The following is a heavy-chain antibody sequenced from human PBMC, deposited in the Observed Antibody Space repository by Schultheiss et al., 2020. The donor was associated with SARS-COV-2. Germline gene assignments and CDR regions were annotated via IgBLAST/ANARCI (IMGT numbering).Heavy chain of an antibody. CDR2: ISYDGSNK. CDR3: ARGSQYQLSRLDY. CDR1: GFTFSSYA. J-gene: IGHJ4*02. Sequence: GESLKISCAASGFTFSSYAMHWVRQAPGKGLEWVAVISYDGSNKYYADSVKGRFTISRDNSKNTLYLQMNSLRAEDTAVYYCARGSQYQLSRLDYWGQGTLVTVSS. V-gene: IGHV3-30*04. D-gene: IGHD2-2*01.